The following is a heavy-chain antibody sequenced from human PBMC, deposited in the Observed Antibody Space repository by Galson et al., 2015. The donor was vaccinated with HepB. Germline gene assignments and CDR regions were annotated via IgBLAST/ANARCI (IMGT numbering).Heavy chain of an antibody. D-gene: IGHD3-10*01. CDR3: ARSDYYGSGSYDYWYFDL. CDR1: GYSFTSYW. V-gene: IGHV5-51*01. Sequence: QSGAEVKKPGESLKISCKGSGYSFTSYWIGWVRQMPGKGLEWMGIIYPGDSDTRYSPSFQGQVTISADKSISTAYLRWSSLKASDTAMYYCARSDYYGSGSYDYWYFDLWGRGTLVTVSS. CDR2: IYPGDSDT. J-gene: IGHJ2*01.